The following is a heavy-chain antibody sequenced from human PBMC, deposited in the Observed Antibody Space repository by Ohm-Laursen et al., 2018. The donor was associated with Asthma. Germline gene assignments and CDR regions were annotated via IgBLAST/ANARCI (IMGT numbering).Heavy chain of an antibody. D-gene: IGHD1-26*01. CDR3: ARRGALGSDY. J-gene: IGHJ4*02. CDR2: IYHSGST. CDR1: GGSISSGGYS. Sequence: SQTLSLTCAVSGGSISSGGYSWSWIRQPPGKGLEWIGYIYHSGSTYYNPSLKSRVTISVDRSKNQFSLKLSSVTAADTAVYYCARRGALGSDYWGQGTLVTVSS. V-gene: IGHV4-30-2*01.